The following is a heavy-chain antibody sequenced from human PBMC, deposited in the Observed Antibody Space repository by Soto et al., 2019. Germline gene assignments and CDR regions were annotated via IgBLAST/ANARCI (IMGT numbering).Heavy chain of an antibody. Sequence: QVQLVESGGGVVQPGRSLRLSCAASGFTFSNYGMHWVRQAPGKGLEWVAVISSDGSYEYYGDSVKGRFTVSRDNSKXXXXXXXXXXXXXXXXXXXXXXXXDLGDCDFKVDYWGQGTLVTVSS. J-gene: IGHJ4*02. D-gene: IGHD2-21*02. CDR3: XXXXDLGDCDFKVDY. CDR2: ISSDGSYE. V-gene: IGHV3-30*03. CDR1: GFTFSNYG.